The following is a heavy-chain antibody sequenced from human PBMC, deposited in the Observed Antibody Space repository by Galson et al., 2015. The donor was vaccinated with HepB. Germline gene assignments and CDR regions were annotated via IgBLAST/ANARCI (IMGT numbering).Heavy chain of an antibody. V-gene: IGHV5-10-1*01. D-gene: IGHD3-3*01. CDR1: GYSFTNYW. Sequence: QSGAEVKKPGESLRISCEGSGYSFTNYWISWVRQMPGKGLEWMGRIDPSDSYTNYSPSFQGHVTISADKSINTAYLQWSGLKASDTAMYYCARHYKGRFLECVDSNGDYWGQGTLVTVSS. CDR2: IDPSDSYT. J-gene: IGHJ4*02. CDR3: ARHYKGRFLECVDSNGDY.